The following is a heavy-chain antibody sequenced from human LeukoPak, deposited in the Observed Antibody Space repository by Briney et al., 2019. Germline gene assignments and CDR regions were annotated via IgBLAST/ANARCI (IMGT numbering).Heavy chain of an antibody. CDR2: ISSSGGGT. J-gene: IGHJ6*03. CDR1: GSTFSTYA. CDR3: AKPFSGDYYYYYMDV. Sequence: GGSLRLSCAASGSTFSTYAMNWVRQAPGKGLEWVSGISSSGGGTFFVDSVKGRFTISRDNSKSTMYLQMNSLRAEDTAVYYCAKPFSGDYYYYYMDVWGNGTTVTVSS. V-gene: IGHV3-23*05. D-gene: IGHD3-10*01.